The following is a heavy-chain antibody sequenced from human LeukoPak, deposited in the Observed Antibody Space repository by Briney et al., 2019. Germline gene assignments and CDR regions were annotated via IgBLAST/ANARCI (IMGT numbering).Heavy chain of an antibody. CDR2: MNSDGRTT. V-gene: IGHV3-74*01. CDR3: AKDVVRGVMWYFDY. J-gene: IGHJ4*02. D-gene: IGHD3-10*01. CDR1: GFTFSSSW. Sequence: GGSLRLSCAASGFTFSSSWMHWVRQAPGKGLIWVSRMNSDGRTTTYADSVKGRFTISRDNAKNTLFLQMNSLRAEDTAVYYCAKDVVRGVMWYFDYWGQGTLVTVSS.